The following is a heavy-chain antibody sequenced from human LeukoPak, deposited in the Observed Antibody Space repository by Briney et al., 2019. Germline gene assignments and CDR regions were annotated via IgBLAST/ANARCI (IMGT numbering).Heavy chain of an antibody. V-gene: IGHV4-38-2*01. D-gene: IGHD1-1*01. CDR2: IYHSWGI. CDR3: ARNVTAGFFDY. Sequence: PSETLSLTCDVSGSSITSNYFWGWIRQPPGKGLEWIATIYHSWGIYFNPSLKSRVSISLDASKSQFSLKLTSLTAADTAIYYCARNVTAGFFDYWGQGILVTVSS. J-gene: IGHJ4*02. CDR1: GSSITSNYF.